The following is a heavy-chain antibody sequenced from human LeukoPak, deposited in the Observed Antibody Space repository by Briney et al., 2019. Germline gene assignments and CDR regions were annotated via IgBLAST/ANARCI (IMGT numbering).Heavy chain of an antibody. CDR1: GFTCSSYA. CDR2: ISGSGGST. D-gene: IGHD3-22*01. Sequence: PGGSLRLSCAASGFTCSSYAMSWVRQAPGKGLEWVSAISGSGGSTYYADSVKGRFTISRDNSKNTLYLQMNSLRAEDTAVYYCAKAVTYYYDSSGYFDYWGQGTLVTVSS. J-gene: IGHJ4*02. CDR3: AKAVTYYYDSSGYFDY. V-gene: IGHV3-23*01.